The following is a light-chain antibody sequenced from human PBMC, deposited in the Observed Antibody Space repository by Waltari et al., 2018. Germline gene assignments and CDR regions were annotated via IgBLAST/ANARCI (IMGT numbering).Light chain of an antibody. Sequence: QSALTQPASVSGSPGQSITISRTGTFSAVGGYHYVSWYQHHPGKAPKLIVYEVTDRPSGVSNRFSGSKSGDTASLTISGLQAEDEADYYCSSCSYTPTTTVVFGTGTRVTVL. V-gene: IGLV2-14*01. CDR3: SSCSYTPTTTVV. CDR1: FSAVGGYHY. J-gene: IGLJ1*01. CDR2: EVT.